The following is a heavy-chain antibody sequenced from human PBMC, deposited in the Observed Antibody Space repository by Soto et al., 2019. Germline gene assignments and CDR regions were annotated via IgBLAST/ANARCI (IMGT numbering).Heavy chain of an antibody. CDR2: IGRGGDT. V-gene: IGHV3-13*01. Sequence: GESLKISCAASGFTFINAWMSWVRQAPGKGLEWVSGIGRGGDTYYPGSVKGRFIISRENDKNSLYLQMNNLRAGDTAVYYCARNSGSYAFDPWGQGTLVTVSS. CDR1: GFTFINAW. D-gene: IGHD3-16*01. J-gene: IGHJ5*02. CDR3: ARNSGSYAFDP.